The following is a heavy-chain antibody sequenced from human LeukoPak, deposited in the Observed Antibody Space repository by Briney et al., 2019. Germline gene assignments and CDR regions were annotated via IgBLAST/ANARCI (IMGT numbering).Heavy chain of an antibody. J-gene: IGHJ3*02. D-gene: IGHD6-13*01. CDR1: GYTFTGYY. V-gene: IGHV5-51*01. CDR3: ARVLRSQLVRGNDAFDI. Sequence: KVSCKASGYTFTGYYMHWVRQMPGKGLEWMGIIYPGDSDTRYRPSFQGQVTISADKSISTAYLQWSSLKASDTAMYYCARVLRSQLVRGNDAFDIWGQGTMVTVSS. CDR2: IYPGDSDT.